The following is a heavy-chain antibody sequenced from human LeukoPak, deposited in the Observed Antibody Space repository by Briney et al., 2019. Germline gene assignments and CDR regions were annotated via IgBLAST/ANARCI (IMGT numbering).Heavy chain of an antibody. D-gene: IGHD2-2*01. CDR1: GYTFTSYG. CDR2: ISAYNGNT. CDR3: PSTFIGPAATYNWFDP. Sequence: GASVKVSCKASGYTFTSYGISWVRQAPGQGLEWMGWISAYNGNTNYAQKLQGRVTMTADTSTSTAYMELRSLRSDDTAVYCCPSTFIGPAATYNWFDPWGQGTLGTVSS. V-gene: IGHV1-18*01. J-gene: IGHJ5*02.